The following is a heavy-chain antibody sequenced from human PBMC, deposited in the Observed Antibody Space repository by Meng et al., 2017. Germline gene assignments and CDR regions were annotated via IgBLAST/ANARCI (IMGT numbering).Heavy chain of an antibody. D-gene: IGHD1-26*01. CDR1: GGSVSGNSAA. CDR3: ARGSYSFDS. V-gene: IGHV6-1*01. Sequence: QLKLQQSSQGLGKPSLTLSFIFSVSGGSVSGNSAAGNWIRQSPSRGLEWLGRAYYRSKWYHDYAESVKSRISIDPDASKNQFCLQLRSVTPEDSAVYYCARGSYSFDSWGQRTLVTVSS. J-gene: IGHJ4*02. CDR2: AYYRSKWYH.